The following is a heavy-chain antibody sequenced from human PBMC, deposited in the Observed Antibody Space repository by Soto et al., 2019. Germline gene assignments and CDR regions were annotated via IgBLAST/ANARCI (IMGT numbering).Heavy chain of an antibody. D-gene: IGHD1-26*01. CDR1: GFTFSTSS. V-gene: IGHV3-21*06. J-gene: IGHJ4*02. CDR3: ARSPVGAPFDY. CDR2: IDSSSNYI. Sequence: EVQLVESGGGLVKPGGSLRLSCAASGFTFSTSSMHWVRQAPGQGLECVSSIDSSSNYIFQADSVKGRFTISRDNAQSLLYLHVNSLRAEDTAVYFCARSPVGAPFDYWGQGTLVTVSS.